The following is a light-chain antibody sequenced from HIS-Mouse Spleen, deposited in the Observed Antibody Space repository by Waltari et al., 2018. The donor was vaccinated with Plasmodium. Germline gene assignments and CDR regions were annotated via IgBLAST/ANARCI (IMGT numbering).Light chain of an antibody. CDR2: EDS. Sequence: SYELTQPPSVSVSPGQTARITCSGDALPKKYAYWSQQKSGQAPVRVIYEDSKRPSGIPERFSGSSSGTIATLTISGAQVEDEADYYCYSTDSSGNHRVFGGGTKLTVL. CDR1: ALPKKY. CDR3: YSTDSSGNHRV. J-gene: IGLJ3*02. V-gene: IGLV3-10*01.